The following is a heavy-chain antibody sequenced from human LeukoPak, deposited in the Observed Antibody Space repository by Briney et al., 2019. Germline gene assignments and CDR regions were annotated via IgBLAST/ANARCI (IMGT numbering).Heavy chain of an antibody. CDR3: AKDSSSGSYQLRYFDY. CDR1: GFTFDDYA. D-gene: IGHD1-26*01. V-gene: IGHV3-9*01. Sequence: GRSLRLSCAASGFTFDDYAMHWVRQAPGKGLEWVSGMSWNSGSIGYADSVKGRFTISRDNAKNSLYLQMNSLRAEDTALYYCAKDSSSGSYQLRYFDYWGQGTLVTVSS. CDR2: MSWNSGSI. J-gene: IGHJ4*02.